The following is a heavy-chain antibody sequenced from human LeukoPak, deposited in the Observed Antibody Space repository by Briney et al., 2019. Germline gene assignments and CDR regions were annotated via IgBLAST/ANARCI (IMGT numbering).Heavy chain of an antibody. CDR1: GFTFSSYV. D-gene: IGHD1-7*01. CDR3: ARSLGITGTTGGYFDY. V-gene: IGHV3-64*01. CDR2: IYSNGGST. J-gene: IGHJ4*02. Sequence: GGSLRLSCAASGFTFSSYVMHWVRQAPGKGLEYDSAIYSNGGSTYYANSVKGRFTISRDNSKNTLYLQMGSLRAEDMAVYYCARSLGITGTTGGYFDYWGQGTLVTVSS.